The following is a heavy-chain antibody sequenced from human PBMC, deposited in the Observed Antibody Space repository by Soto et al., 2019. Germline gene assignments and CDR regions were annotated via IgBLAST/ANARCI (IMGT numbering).Heavy chain of an antibody. Sequence: SGFTFEHYAMHLVRQAPGNGPEWVSSISWRSSAIGYGDSVKGRFTISRDNAKNSLYLQMNRRRVEDTAFYFCAKTTHDHANGWLHSFDSWGRGTLVRVS. CDR1: GFTFEHYA. CDR2: ISWRSSAI. D-gene: IGHD6-19*01. J-gene: IGHJ4*02. V-gene: IGHV3-9*01. CDR3: AKTTHDHANGWLHSFDS.